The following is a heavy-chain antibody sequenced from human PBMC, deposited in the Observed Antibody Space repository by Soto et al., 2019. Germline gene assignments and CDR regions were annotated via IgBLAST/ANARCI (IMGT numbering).Heavy chain of an antibody. CDR2: IYYSGST. D-gene: IGHD3-10*01. V-gene: IGHV4-59*01. J-gene: IGHJ5*02. Sequence: ETLSLTCTVSVVSISSYYWSWIRQPPGKGLEWIGYIYYSGSTNYNPSLKSRVTISVDTSKNQFSLKLSSVTAADTAVYYCARDYYGSGSYFLNWFDPWGQGTLVTVSS. CDR3: ARDYYGSGSYFLNWFDP. CDR1: VVSISSYY.